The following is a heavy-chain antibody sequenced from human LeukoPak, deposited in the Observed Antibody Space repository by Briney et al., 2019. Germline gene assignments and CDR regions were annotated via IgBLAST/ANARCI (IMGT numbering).Heavy chain of an antibody. CDR2: IYSGGST. CDR1: GFTVSSNY. CDR3: ARGSHFGWLSDDAFDI. V-gene: IGHV3-53*01. J-gene: IGHJ3*02. Sequence: PGGSLRLSCAASGFTVSSNYMSWVRQAPGKGLEWVSVIYSGGSTYYADSVKGRFTISRDNSKNTLYLQMNSLRAEDTAVYYCARGSHFGWLSDDAFDIWGQGTMVTVSS. D-gene: IGHD3-9*01.